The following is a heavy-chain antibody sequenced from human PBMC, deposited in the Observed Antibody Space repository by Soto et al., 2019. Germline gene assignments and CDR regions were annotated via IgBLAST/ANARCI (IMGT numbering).Heavy chain of an antibody. J-gene: IGHJ4*02. CDR3: ARGPSGDKVDN. D-gene: IGHD7-27*01. CDR2: IYNSVNT. CDR1: GGSISSDYYC. V-gene: IGHV4-30-4*01. Sequence: QVQLQEWGPGLVKPSQTLSLTCTVSGGSISSDYYCWSWIRQSPEKGLEWIWHIYNSVNTYSNPSLSCRVTISVDTSKTHFSLKRTSVTAADRAVYYCARGPSGDKVDNCGQGTLVTVSS.